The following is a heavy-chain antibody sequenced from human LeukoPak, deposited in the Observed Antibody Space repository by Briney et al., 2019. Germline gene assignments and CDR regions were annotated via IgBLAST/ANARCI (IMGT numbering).Heavy chain of an antibody. Sequence: SETLSLTCTVSGGSISSYYWSWIRQPPGKGLEWIGYIYYSGSTNYNPSLKSRVTISVDTSKNQFSLKLSSVTAADTAVYYCAASKAAGNGGWFDPWAREPWSPSPQ. V-gene: IGHV4-59*01. J-gene: IGHJ5*02. CDR1: GGSISSYY. D-gene: IGHD6-13*01. CDR3: AASKAAGNGGWFDP. CDR2: IYYSGST.